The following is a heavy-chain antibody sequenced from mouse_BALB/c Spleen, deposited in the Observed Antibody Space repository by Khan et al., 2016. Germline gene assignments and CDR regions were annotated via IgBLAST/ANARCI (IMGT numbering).Heavy chain of an antibody. D-gene: IGHD2-4*01. J-gene: IGHJ4*01. Sequence: EVQLQESVPYLVKPSQSLSLTCTVTGYSISSGYSWHWIRQFPGNKLEWMGCIRYSGSTNYNPSLKSRISITRDTSKNQFFLQLNSVTSEDTATYYCARDDYDEVYYAMDYWGQGTSVTVSS. CDR2: IRYSGST. V-gene: IGHV3-1*02. CDR3: ARDDYDEVYYAMDY. CDR1: GYSISSGYS.